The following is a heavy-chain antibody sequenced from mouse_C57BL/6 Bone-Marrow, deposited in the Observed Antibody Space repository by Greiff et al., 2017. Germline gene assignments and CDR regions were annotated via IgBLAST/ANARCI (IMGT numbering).Heavy chain of an antibody. V-gene: IGHV1-7*01. Sequence: VQVVESGAELAKPGASVKLSCKASGYTFTSYWMHWVKQRPGQGLEWIGYINPSSGYTKYNQKFKDKATLTADKSSSTAYMQLSSLTYEDSAVYYCARHYYESWFAYWGQGTLVTVSA. CDR3: ARHYYESWFAY. CDR1: GYTFTSYW. CDR2: INPSSGYT. D-gene: IGHD2-4*01. J-gene: IGHJ3*01.